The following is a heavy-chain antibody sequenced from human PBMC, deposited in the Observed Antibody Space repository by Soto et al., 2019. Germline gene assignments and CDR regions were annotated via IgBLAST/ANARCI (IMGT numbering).Heavy chain of an antibody. D-gene: IGHD1-26*01. CDR2: IVRMFGTA. CDR3: AISGGYRVYFDL. J-gene: IGHJ2*01. V-gene: IGHV1-69*06. Sequence: QVQLVQSGAEVTKPGSSVKVSCKASGGTFSNFAVSWVRQAPGQGLEWMGGIVRMFGTANYAKQFQGRVTIPSDNSTSTANRERRSLRSEDTAFYSCAISGGYRVYFDLWGRGTLVPVSS. CDR1: GGTFSNFA.